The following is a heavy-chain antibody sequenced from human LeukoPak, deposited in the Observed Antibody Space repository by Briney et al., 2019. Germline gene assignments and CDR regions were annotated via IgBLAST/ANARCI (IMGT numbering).Heavy chain of an antibody. CDR1: GGSFSGYY. Sequence: SETLSLTCAVYGGSFSGYYWSWIRQPPGKGLEWIGEINHSGSTNYNPSLKSRVTISVDTSKNQFSLKLSSVTAADTAVYYCATGHYYGSGSYPTDYWGQGTLVTVSS. CDR2: INHSGST. D-gene: IGHD3-10*01. J-gene: IGHJ4*02. V-gene: IGHV4-34*09. CDR3: ATGHYYGSGSYPTDY.